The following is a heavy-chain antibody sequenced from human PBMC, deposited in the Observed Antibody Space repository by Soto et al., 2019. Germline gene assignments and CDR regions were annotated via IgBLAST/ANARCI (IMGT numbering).Heavy chain of an antibody. Sequence: QVQLQESGPGLVKPSGTLSLTCAVSGGSISSSNWWSWVRQPPGKGLDWIGEIYHSGSTNYNPSLKSRVTISVDKSKTQFSLKLISVTAADTAVYYCARAYSYGKRAFDYWGQGTLVTVSS. J-gene: IGHJ4*02. CDR1: GGSISSSNW. D-gene: IGHD5-18*01. CDR2: IYHSGST. V-gene: IGHV4-4*02. CDR3: ARAYSYGKRAFDY.